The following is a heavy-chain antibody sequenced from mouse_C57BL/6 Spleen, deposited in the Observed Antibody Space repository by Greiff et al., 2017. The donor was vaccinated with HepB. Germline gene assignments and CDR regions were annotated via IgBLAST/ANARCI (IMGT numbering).Heavy chain of an antibody. CDR3: ARLYYGSSYGVWYFDV. CDR2: IYPGSGNT. Sequence: VQLQQSGAELVRPGASVKLSCKASGYTFTDYYINWVKQRPGQGLEWIARIYPGSGNTYYNEKFKGKATLTAEKSSSTAYMQLSSLTSEDSAVYFCARLYYGSSYGVWYFDVWGTGTTVTVSS. CDR1: GYTFTDYY. V-gene: IGHV1-76*01. J-gene: IGHJ1*03. D-gene: IGHD1-1*01.